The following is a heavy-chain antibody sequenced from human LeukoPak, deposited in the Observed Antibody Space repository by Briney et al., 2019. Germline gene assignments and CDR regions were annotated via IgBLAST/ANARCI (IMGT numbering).Heavy chain of an antibody. V-gene: IGHV1-18*01. CDR3: ARGYCSSTSCLISWFDP. Sequence: ASVKVPCKASGYTFTSYGISWVRQAPGQGLEWMGWISAYNGNTNYAQKLQGRVTMTTDTSTSTAYMELRSLRSDDTAVYYCARGYCSSTSCLISWFDPWGQGTLVTVSS. D-gene: IGHD2-2*01. CDR1: GYTFTSYG. CDR2: ISAYNGNT. J-gene: IGHJ5*02.